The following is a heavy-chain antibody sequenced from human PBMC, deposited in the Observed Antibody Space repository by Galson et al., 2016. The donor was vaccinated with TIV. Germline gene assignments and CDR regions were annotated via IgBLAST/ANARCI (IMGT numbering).Heavy chain of an antibody. CDR3: AYLGDGLDGFDI. V-gene: IGHV3-53*01. J-gene: IGHJ3*02. D-gene: IGHD5-24*01. CDR2: IYSGVA. Sequence: SLRPSCAASGFSVSNIYMTWVRQAPGKGLEWVSVIYSGVAHYADSVKGRLFISRDSSKNTLYLQMNSLRVENTAVYYCAYLGDGLDGFDIWGQGTMVTVSS. CDR1: GFSVSNIY.